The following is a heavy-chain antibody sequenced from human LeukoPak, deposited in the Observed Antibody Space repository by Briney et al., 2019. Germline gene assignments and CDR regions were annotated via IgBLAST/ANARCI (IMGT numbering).Heavy chain of an antibody. D-gene: IGHD3-22*01. J-gene: IGHJ4*02. V-gene: IGHV4-34*01. CDR2: IDHSGRT. CDR1: GGSFSGYY. CDR3: GGANSGYYPIDY. Sequence: SETLSLTCAVYGGSFSGYYWSWIRQPPGKGLEWIGEIDHSGRTNSNASLKSRVTISVDMSKNQFSLRLSSVTAADTAVYYCGGANSGYYPIDYWGQGTLVTVSS.